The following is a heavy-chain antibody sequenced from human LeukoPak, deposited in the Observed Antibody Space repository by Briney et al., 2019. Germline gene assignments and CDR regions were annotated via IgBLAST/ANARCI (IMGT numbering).Heavy chain of an antibody. CDR3: AGDPAYDYDSSGYFDT. CDR2: IYYSGST. D-gene: IGHD3-22*01. J-gene: IGHJ3*02. CDR1: GGSISSYY. V-gene: IGHV4-59*01. Sequence: SETLSLTCTVSGGSISSYYWSWIRQPPGKGLEWIGYIYYSGSTNYNPSLKSRVTISVDTSKNQFSLKLSSVTAADTAVYYCAGDPAYDYDSSGYFDTWGQGTTVTVSS.